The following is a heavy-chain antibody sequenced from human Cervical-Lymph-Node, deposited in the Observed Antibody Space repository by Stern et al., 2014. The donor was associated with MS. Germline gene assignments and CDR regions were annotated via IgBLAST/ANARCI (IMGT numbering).Heavy chain of an antibody. CDR3: ARQRYFDY. CDR1: GYTFTSYW. V-gene: IGHV5-51*01. J-gene: IGHJ4*02. Sequence: VQLVQSGPEVKRPGESLKISCQASGYTFTSYWIGWVRQMPGKGLEWIAIIFPGGSDLRYSPSFQGQVTISADKSSSTAYLQGNNLKASDTAIYYCARQRYFDYWGQGTLVTVSS. CDR2: IFPGGSDL.